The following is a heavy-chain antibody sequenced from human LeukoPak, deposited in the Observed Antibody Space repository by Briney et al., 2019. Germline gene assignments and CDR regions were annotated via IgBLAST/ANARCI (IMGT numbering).Heavy chain of an antibody. CDR3: ARTIVGALSGAFDI. V-gene: IGHV1-2*02. J-gene: IGHJ3*02. CDR1: GYTFTGYY. CDR2: INLKRGGT. D-gene: IGHD1-26*01. Sequence: ASVKVSCKASGYTFTGYYMHCVRQAPGQGLEGVGWINLKRGGTNYAQNLQGRVTITRDTPISTAYMELSRLRSDDTAVYYCARTIVGALSGAFDIWGQGTMVTVSS.